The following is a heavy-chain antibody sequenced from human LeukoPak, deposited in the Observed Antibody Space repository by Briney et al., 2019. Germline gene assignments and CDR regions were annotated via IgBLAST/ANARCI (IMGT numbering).Heavy chain of an antibody. CDR1: GGPFSSYP. D-gene: IGHD4/OR15-4a*01. J-gene: IGHJ4*02. Sequence: PSETLSLTCAVYGGPFSSYPWTWIRQPPGKGLEWIGQIIHSGSTKYNPSLNGRVTMSVDTSKNQFSLKLAPVTAADTAVYYCARGAPGYWGQGTLVTVSS. CDR2: IIHSGST. V-gene: IGHV4-34*12. CDR3: ARGAPGY.